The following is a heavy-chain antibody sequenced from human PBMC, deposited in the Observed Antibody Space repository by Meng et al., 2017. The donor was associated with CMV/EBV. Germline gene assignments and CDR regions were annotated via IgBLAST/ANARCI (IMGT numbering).Heavy chain of an antibody. V-gene: IGHV3-74*01. D-gene: IGHD2-2*01. J-gene: IGHJ2*01. CDR2: INSDGSST. Sequence: ETLSLTCAASGFTFSSYWMHWVRQAPGKGLVWVSRINSDGSSTSYADSVKGRFTISRDNAKNTLYLQMNSLRAEDTAVYYCARVYQLGVDLWGRGTLVTVSS. CDR3: ARVYQLGVDL. CDR1: GFTFSSYW.